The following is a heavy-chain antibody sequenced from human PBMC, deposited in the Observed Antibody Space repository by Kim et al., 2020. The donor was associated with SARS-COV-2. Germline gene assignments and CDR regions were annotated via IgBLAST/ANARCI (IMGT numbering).Heavy chain of an antibody. J-gene: IGHJ4*02. V-gene: IGHV3-21*01. CDR2: ISSSRTYI. CDR1: GFTFTTYS. CDR3: TRDPTGYSSGWCFDY. D-gene: IGHD6-19*01. Sequence: GGSLRLSCAASGFTFTTYSMNWVRQAPGKGLEWVSSISSSRTYISYADSVKGRFTISRDNAKNSLYLQMNSLRADDTAVYYCTRDPTGYSSGWCFDYWGQGTLVTVSS.